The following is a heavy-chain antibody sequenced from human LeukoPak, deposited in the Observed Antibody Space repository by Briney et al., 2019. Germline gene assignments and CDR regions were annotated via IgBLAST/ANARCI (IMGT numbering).Heavy chain of an antibody. D-gene: IGHD6-19*01. CDR1: GGSISSYY. V-gene: IGHV3-66*01. CDR3: ARFKNSIAVAGYYFDY. CDR2: IYSGGST. J-gene: IGHJ4*02. Sequence: ETLSLTCTVSGGSISSYYWSWVRQAPGKGLEWVSVIYSGGSTYYADSVKGRFTISRDNSKNTLYLQMNSLRAEDTAVYYCARFKNSIAVAGYYFDYWGQGTLVTVSS.